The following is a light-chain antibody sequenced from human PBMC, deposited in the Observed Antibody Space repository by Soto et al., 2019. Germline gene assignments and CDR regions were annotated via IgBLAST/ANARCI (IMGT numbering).Light chain of an antibody. CDR2: RAS. J-gene: IGKJ1*01. Sequence: EIVLTQSPATLSVSPGERATLSCRASQTIYSNVAWYQQRPGQPPRLLIYRASSRATGIPARFSGSGSGTEFTLTINSLQSEYFAVYYCQQYQNLWTFGQGTKVDIK. V-gene: IGKV3-15*01. CDR1: QTIYSN. CDR3: QQYQNLWT.